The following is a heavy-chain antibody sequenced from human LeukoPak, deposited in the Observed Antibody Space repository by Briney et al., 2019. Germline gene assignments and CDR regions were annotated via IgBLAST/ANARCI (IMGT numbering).Heavy chain of an antibody. CDR1: GFTISSYW. J-gene: IGHJ4*02. CDR2: IKEDGSEK. CDR3: ARDPQYCSGGSCYSFDY. Sequence: GGSLRLSCAASGFTISSYWMSWVRQAPGKGLEWVANIKEDGSEKYYVDSVKGRFTISRDNAKNSLYVQMNSLRAEDTAVYYCARDPQYCSGGSCYSFDYWGQGTLVTVSS. V-gene: IGHV3-7*01. D-gene: IGHD2-15*01.